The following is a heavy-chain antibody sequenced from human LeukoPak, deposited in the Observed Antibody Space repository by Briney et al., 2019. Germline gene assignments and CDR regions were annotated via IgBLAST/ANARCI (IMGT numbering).Heavy chain of an antibody. CDR1: GFTFSSYA. V-gene: IGHV3-48*01. D-gene: IGHD2-15*01. J-gene: IGHJ4*02. CDR2: ISSSRRTI. Sequence: GGSLRLSCAASGFTFSSYAMSWVRQAPGKGLEWVSYISSSRRTISYADSVKGRFTISRDNAKNSLYLQMNSLRAEDTAVYYCARSSSRYCSGGSCYSGVLGYFDYWGQGTLVTVSS. CDR3: ARSSSRYCSGGSCYSGVLGYFDY.